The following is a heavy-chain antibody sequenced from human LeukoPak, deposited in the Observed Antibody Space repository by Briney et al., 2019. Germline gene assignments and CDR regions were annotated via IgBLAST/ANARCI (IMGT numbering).Heavy chain of an antibody. V-gene: IGHV4-61*01. CDR3: ASVSDYWFDP. CDR1: GDSISSGSYY. J-gene: IGHJ5*02. Sequence: SETLSLTCTVSGDSISSGSYYWSWIRQPPGKGLEWIGYIYYSGSTNYNPSLKSRVTISVDTSKNKFSMKLSSVTAADTAVYYCASVSDYWFDPWGQGTMVTVSS. D-gene: IGHD2-21*02. CDR2: IYYSGST.